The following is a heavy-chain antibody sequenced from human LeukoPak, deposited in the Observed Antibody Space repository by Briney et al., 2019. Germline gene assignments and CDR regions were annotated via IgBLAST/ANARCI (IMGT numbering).Heavy chain of an antibody. J-gene: IGHJ5*02. CDR1: GFTFSSYA. CDR2: ISYDGSNK. D-gene: IGHD6-19*01. Sequence: PGGSLRLSCAASGFTFSSYAMHWVRQAPGKGLECVAVISYDGSNKYYADSVKGRFTISRDNSKNTLYLQMNSLRAEDTAVYYCARDYAIAVAGWFDPWGQGTLVTVSS. V-gene: IGHV3-30*04. CDR3: ARDYAIAVAGWFDP.